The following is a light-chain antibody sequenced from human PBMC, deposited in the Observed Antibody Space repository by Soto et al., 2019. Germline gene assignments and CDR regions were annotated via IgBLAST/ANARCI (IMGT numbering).Light chain of an antibody. Sequence: EIVMTQSPATLSVSPGERATLSCRASKSVSSSYVAWYQQRPGQAPRLLIYGASSRATGIPDRFSGSGSGTDFTLTISRLEPEDFAVYYCQQYGSSQIAFGQGTRLEIK. V-gene: IGKV3-20*01. J-gene: IGKJ5*01. CDR1: KSVSSSY. CDR3: QQYGSSQIA. CDR2: GAS.